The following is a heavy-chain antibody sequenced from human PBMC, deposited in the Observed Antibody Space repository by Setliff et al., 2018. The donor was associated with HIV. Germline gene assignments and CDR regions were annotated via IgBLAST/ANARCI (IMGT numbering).Heavy chain of an antibody. J-gene: IGHJ4*02. D-gene: IGHD1-1*01. V-gene: IGHV3-21*01. Sequence: PGGSLRLSCAASGFTFSTYTMNWVRQAPGKGLEWVSSISSTTYADSVKGRFTISRDNAKNTLYLQMNSLRAEDTAVYYCARARGTNWPFDYWGQGTLVTVSS. CDR2: ISST. CDR3: ARARGTNWPFDY. CDR1: GFTFSTYT.